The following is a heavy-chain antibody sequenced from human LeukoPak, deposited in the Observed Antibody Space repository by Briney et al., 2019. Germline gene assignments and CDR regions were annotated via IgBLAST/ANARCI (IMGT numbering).Heavy chain of an antibody. D-gene: IGHD6-13*01. CDR2: INTNTGNP. Sequence: ASVKVSCKASGYTFTSYAMNWVRQAPGQGLEWMGWINTNTGNPTYAQGFTGRFVFSLDTSVSTAYLQISSLKAEDTAVYYCARVLPGSSSWSVVGYFQHWGQGTLVTVSS. CDR3: ARVLPGSSSWSVVGYFQH. V-gene: IGHV7-4-1*02. J-gene: IGHJ1*01. CDR1: GYTFTSYA.